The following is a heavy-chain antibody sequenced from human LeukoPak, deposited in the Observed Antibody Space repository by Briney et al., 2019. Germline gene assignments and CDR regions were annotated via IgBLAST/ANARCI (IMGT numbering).Heavy chain of an antibody. D-gene: IGHD6-13*01. CDR3: TTNRWYTYYFDY. CDR1: RFTFSNAW. J-gene: IGHJ4*02. Sequence: GGSLRLSCAASRFTFSNAWMSWVRQAPGKGLEWVGRIKTKTDGGTTDYAAPVKGRFTISRDDSKNTLYLQMNSLTTEGAAVYYCTTNRWYTYYFDYWGQGTLVTVSS. CDR2: IKTKTDGGTT. V-gene: IGHV3-15*01.